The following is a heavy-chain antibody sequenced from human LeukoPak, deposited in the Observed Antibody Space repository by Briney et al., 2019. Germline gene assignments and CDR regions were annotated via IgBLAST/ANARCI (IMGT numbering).Heavy chain of an antibody. CDR2: IYYSGST. CDR3: ATQVMIVANYAFDI. J-gene: IGHJ3*02. Sequence: SETLSLTCTVSGGSISSYYWNWIRQPPGKGLEWIGSIYYSGSTYYNPSLKSRVTISVDTSKNQFSLKLSSVTAADTAVYYCATQVMIVANYAFDIWGQGTMVTVSS. V-gene: IGHV4-59*05. D-gene: IGHD3-22*01. CDR1: GGSISSYY.